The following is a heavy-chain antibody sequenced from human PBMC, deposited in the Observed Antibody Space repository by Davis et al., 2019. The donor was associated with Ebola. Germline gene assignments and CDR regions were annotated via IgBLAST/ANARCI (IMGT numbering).Heavy chain of an antibody. V-gene: IGHV5-51*01. CDR2: IYPADSDT. Sequence: GESLKISCKGSGYNFNNYWIGWVRQMPGKGLEWVGIIYPADSDTRYVPTFQGQVTISVDKSINSAYLQWSSLKASDTAMYYCARTLRILDTFDIWGQGTMVTVSS. CDR1: GYNFNNYW. CDR3: ARTLRILDTFDI. D-gene: IGHD2/OR15-2a*01. J-gene: IGHJ3*02.